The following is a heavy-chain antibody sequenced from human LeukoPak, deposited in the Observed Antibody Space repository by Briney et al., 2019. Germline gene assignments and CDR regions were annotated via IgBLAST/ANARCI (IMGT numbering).Heavy chain of an antibody. D-gene: IGHD1-26*01. J-gene: IGHJ3*02. CDR1: GYSFTNYW. CDR3: ARARGTYANDAFDI. Sequence: GESLKISCKGSGYSFTNYWIGWVRQMPGKGREWMGIIFPADSDTRYSPSFQGQVTISADKSISTAYLHWSSLRSSDTAMYYCARARGTYANDAFDIWGQGTMVTVSP. V-gene: IGHV5-51*01. CDR2: IFPADSDT.